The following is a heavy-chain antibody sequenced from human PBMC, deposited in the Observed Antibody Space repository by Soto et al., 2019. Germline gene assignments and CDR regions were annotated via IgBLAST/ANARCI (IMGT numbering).Heavy chain of an antibody. Sequence: SETLSLTCKVSGGSITSYRWSWIRQSAGKGLEWIGRINTSGNTHYNPSLKSRVTVSIDTSQSQFFLTVTSVTAADSAVYYCARESGDNWDYEAYWGQGTPVTVSS. CDR2: INTSGNT. J-gene: IGHJ4*02. CDR1: GGSITSYR. D-gene: IGHD1-7*01. CDR3: ARESGDNWDYEAY. V-gene: IGHV4-4*07.